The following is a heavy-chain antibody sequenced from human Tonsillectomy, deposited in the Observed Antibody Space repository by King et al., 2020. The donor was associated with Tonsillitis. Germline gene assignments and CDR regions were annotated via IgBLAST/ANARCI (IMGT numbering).Heavy chain of an antibody. CDR3: ARDQEIVWERQVGYYYGMDV. CDR1: GFTFSSYG. J-gene: IGHJ6*02. D-gene: IGHD1-26*01. Sequence: QLVESGGGVVRPGRSLRLSCAASGFTFSSYGIHWVRQAPGKGLEWVTVILYDGNNKYYADSVKGRFIISRDNSKNTVYLQMNSLRAEDTAVYYCARDQEIVWERQVGYYYGMDVWGQGTTVTVSS. CDR2: ILYDGNNK. V-gene: IGHV3-33*05.